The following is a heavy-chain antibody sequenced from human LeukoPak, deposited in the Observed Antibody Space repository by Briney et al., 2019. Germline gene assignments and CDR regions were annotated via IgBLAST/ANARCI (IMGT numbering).Heavy chain of an antibody. J-gene: IGHJ4*02. CDR1: GFTFDDYA. Sequence: GGSLRLSCAASGFTFDDYAMHWVRQAPGKGLEGVSGITWNSGSIGYADSVKGRFTISRDNAKTSLYLQMNSLRAEDMALYYCAKAIRYSTGWFYFDSWGQGTLVTVSS. CDR2: ITWNSGSI. D-gene: IGHD6-19*01. CDR3: AKAIRYSTGWFYFDS. V-gene: IGHV3-9*03.